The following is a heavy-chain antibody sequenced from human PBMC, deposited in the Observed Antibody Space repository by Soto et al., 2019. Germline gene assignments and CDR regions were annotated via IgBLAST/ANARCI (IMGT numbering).Heavy chain of an antibody. Sequence: QVQLVESGGGLVQPGRSLRLSCVVSGFTFSNYGMHWVRQAPGKGLEWVADIWYDGSGQRYAGSVQGRFSISRDNSKNTLYLQINSLRVEDTAVYYCAKDEVSRKYYGHSLYVWGQGTTVTVSS. D-gene: IGHD4-17*01. CDR2: IWYDGSGQ. J-gene: IGHJ6*02. V-gene: IGHV3-33*03. CDR1: GFTFSNYG. CDR3: AKDEVSRKYYGHSLYV.